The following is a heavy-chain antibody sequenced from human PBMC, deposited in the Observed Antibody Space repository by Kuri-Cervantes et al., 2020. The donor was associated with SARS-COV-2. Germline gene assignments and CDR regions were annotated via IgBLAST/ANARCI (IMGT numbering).Heavy chain of an antibody. CDR1: GFTFSSYA. CDR3: AKFSGPMVRGVTFLGQFYYYYMDV. CDR2: ISGSGTRT. J-gene: IGHJ6*03. V-gene: IGHV3-23*01. D-gene: IGHD3-10*01. Sequence: GGSLRLSCAASGFTFSSYAMTWVRQAPGKGLEWVSIISGSGTRTYYADSVKGRFTISRDNSRNTLYLQMNSLRAEDTAVYYCAKFSGPMVRGVTFLGQFYYYYMDVWGKGTTVTVSS.